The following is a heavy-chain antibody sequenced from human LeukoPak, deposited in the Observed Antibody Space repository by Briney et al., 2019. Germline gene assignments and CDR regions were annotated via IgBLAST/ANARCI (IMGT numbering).Heavy chain of an antibody. CDR1: GYTLTELS. CDR2: FDPEDGET. CDR3: ATAPKGLYYYYYMDV. V-gene: IGHV1-24*01. Sequence: ASVKVSCKVSGYTLTELSMHWVRQAPGKGLEWMGGFDPEDGETIYAQKFQGRVTMTEDTSTDTAYMELSSLRSEDTAVYYCATAPKGLYYYYYMDVWGKGTTVTVSS. J-gene: IGHJ6*03.